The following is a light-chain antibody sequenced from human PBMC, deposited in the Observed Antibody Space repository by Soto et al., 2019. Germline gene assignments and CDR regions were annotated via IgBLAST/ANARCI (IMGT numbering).Light chain of an antibody. CDR2: EVS. V-gene: IGKV3-11*01. CDR3: HQHSDWPLT. Sequence: EIVLTQSPATLSLPPGERATLSCRASQSVGNSLAWYQQKPGQAPGLLIHEVSTRATGIPARFSGSGSGTDFTLPISSLEPGDFAVYYCHQHSDWPLTFGAVTRVEIK. J-gene: IGKJ4*01. CDR1: QSVGNS.